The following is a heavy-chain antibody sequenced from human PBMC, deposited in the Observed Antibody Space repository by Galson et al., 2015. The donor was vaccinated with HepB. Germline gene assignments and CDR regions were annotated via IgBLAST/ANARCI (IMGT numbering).Heavy chain of an antibody. CDR2: INPNSGGT. CDR1: GYTFTGYY. CDR3: ARDLGELSPNWYFDL. Sequence: SVKVSCKASGYTFTGYYMHWVRQAPGQGLEWMGRINPNSGGTNYAQKFQGRVTMTRDTSISTAYMELSRLRSDDTAVYYCARDLGELSPNWYFDLWGRGTLVTVSS. V-gene: IGHV1-2*06. D-gene: IGHD3-16*02. J-gene: IGHJ2*01.